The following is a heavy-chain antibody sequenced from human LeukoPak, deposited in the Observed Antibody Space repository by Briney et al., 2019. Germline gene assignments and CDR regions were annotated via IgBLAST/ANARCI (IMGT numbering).Heavy chain of an antibody. CDR2: INPSGGGT. D-gene: IGHD3-16*01. CDR3: AKDRRGPKSYYYFYYMDV. Sequence: ASVKVSCKASGYTLSDFYIHWVRQAPGQGLEWVGWINPSGGGTNYAPQFQGRVTMARDTSISTAYMELSRLTPDDTAVYYCAKDRRGPKSYYYFYYMDVWGKGTTVTVSS. V-gene: IGHV1-2*02. CDR1: GYTLSDFY. J-gene: IGHJ6*03.